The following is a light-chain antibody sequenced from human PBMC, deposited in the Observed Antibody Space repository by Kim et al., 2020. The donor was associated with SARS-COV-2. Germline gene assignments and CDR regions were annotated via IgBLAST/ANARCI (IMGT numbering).Light chain of an antibody. CDR2: GRN. Sequence: SSELTQDPAVSVALGQTVRITCQGDSLSTYYATWYQQKPRQAPVIVIYGRNNRPSGIPDRFSGSTPGNTASLTISGAQAEDEADFYCQSRDSGGNVVFGGGTKVTVL. CDR3: QSRDSGGNVV. V-gene: IGLV3-19*01. CDR1: SLSTYY. J-gene: IGLJ2*01.